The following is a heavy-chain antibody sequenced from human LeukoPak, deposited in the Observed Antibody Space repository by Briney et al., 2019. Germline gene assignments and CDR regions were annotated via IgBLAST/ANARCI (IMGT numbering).Heavy chain of an antibody. CDR2: ISGSGGSA. V-gene: IGHV3-23*01. J-gene: IGHJ4*02. CDR3: AKVPEWLRFLN. Sequence: GGSLRLSCAASGFTFSSYAMSWVRQAPGKGLEWVSAISGSGGSAYYADSVKGRFTISRDNSKNTLYLQMNSLRAEDTAVYYCAKVPEWLRFLNWGQGTLVTVSS. CDR1: GFTFSSYA. D-gene: IGHD5-12*01.